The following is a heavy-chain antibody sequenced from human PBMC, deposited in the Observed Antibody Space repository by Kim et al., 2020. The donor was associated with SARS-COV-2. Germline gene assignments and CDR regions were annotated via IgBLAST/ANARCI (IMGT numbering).Heavy chain of an antibody. CDR3: ARAGPVSRSDILPVYRY. J-gene: IGHJ4*03. V-gene: IGHV1-3*01. CDR2: INAGNGNT. CDR1: GYTFTSYA. Sequence: ASVKVSCKASGYTFTSYAMHWVRQAPGQRLEWLGWINAGNGNTKYSQKFQGRVTIPRDTSASPAYLDLSSLRSVHPALSYCARAGPVSRSDILPVYRY. D-gene: IGHD3-9*01.